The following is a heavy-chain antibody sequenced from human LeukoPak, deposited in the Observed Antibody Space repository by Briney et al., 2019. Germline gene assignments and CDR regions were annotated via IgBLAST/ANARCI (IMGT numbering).Heavy chain of an antibody. V-gene: IGHV1-18*01. CDR3: ARISITGTTVYYMDV. CDR2: ISAYNGNT. J-gene: IGHJ6*03. CDR1: GYTFTSYG. Sequence: GASVKVSCKASGYTFTSYGISWVRQAPGQGLEWMGWISAYNGNTNYAQKLQGRVTMTTDTSTSTAYMELRSLRSDDTAVYYCARISITGTTVYYMDVWGKGTTVTVSS. D-gene: IGHD1-7*01.